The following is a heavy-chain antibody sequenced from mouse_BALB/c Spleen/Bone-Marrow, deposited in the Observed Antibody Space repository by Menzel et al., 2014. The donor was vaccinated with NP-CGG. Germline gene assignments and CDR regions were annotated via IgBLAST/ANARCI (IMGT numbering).Heavy chain of an antibody. CDR2: IYPGNSDT. V-gene: IGHV1-5*01. D-gene: IGHD1-1*01. CDR3: TRFGSTYDWYFDV. CDR1: GYSFTIYW. J-gene: IGHJ1*01. Sequence: EVQLQQSGTVLARPGASVKMSCKASGYSFTIYWMHWVKQRPGQGLEWIGAIYPGNSDTSYNQKFKGKAKLTAVTSASTAYMELSSLTNEDSAVYYCTRFGSTYDWYFDVWGAGTTVTVSS.